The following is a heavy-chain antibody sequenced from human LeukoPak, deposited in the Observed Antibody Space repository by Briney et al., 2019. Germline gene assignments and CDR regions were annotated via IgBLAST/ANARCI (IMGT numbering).Heavy chain of an antibody. Sequence: GGSLRLSCAASGFTFSSYEMNWVRQAPGKGLEWVSYISSSGSTIYYADSVKGRFTISRDNAKNSLYLQMNSLRAEDTAVYYCARSLRRITMVRGPMDVWGKGTTVTISS. CDR1: GFTFSSYE. CDR3: ARSLRRITMVRGPMDV. D-gene: IGHD3-10*01. CDR2: ISSSGSTI. V-gene: IGHV3-48*03. J-gene: IGHJ6*03.